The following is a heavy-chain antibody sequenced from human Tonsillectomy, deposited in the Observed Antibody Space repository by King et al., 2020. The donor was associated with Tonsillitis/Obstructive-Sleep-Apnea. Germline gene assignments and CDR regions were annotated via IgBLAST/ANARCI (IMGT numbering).Heavy chain of an antibody. D-gene: IGHD6-6*01. Sequence: VQLVESGGGLVQPGGSLRLSCVASGLTFSGCSMNWVRQAPGKGLEWVSYITGRSDITHYADSVGGRFTNSRDNAKNSLYLQMNSLRDEDTAVYYCAGDTVAAQPGDAFDIWGQGTTVTVSS. CDR2: ITGRSDIT. V-gene: IGHV3-48*02. CDR3: AGDTVAAQPGDAFDI. J-gene: IGHJ3*02. CDR1: GLTFSGCS.